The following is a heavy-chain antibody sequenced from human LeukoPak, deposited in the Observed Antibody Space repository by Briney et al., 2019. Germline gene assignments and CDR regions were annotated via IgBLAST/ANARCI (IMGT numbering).Heavy chain of an antibody. J-gene: IGHJ5*02. V-gene: IGHV4-59*01. CDR2: IYYSGST. D-gene: IGHD4-17*01. Sequence: SETLSLTCTVSGGSISSYYWSWIRQPPGKGLEWIGYIYYSGSTNYNPSLKSRVTISVDTSKNQFSLKLSSVTAADTAVYYCASSADYGEGWFDPWGQGTLVTVSS. CDR3: ASSADYGEGWFDP. CDR1: GGSISSYY.